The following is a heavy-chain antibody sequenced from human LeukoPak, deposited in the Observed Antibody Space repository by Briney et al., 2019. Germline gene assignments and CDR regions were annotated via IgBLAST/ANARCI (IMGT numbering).Heavy chain of an antibody. J-gene: IGHJ4*02. CDR3: VKDSPYYDSSGYYYYFDY. CDR1: RFTFSSYA. Sequence: PGGSLRLSCAASRFTFSSYAMSWVRQAPGKGLEWVSGISGSGGNTYYADSVKGRFTIFRDNSNNTLYLQMNSLRAEDTAVYYCVKDSPYYDSSGYYYYFDYWGQGTLVTVSS. CDR2: ISGSGGNT. D-gene: IGHD3-22*01. V-gene: IGHV3-23*01.